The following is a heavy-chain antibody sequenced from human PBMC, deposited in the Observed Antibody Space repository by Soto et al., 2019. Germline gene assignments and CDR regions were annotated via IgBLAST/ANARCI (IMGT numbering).Heavy chain of an antibody. V-gene: IGHV4-34*01. D-gene: IGHD2-2*01. CDR1: GGSFSGYY. CDR3: AGGRIVVVPAATPYNWFDP. Sequence: SETLSLTCAVYGGSFSGYYWSWIRQPPGEGLEWIGEINHSGSTNYNPSLKSRVTISVDTSKNQFSLKLSSVTAADTAVYYCAGGRIVVVPAATPYNWFDPWGQGTLVTVSS. CDR2: INHSGST. J-gene: IGHJ5*02.